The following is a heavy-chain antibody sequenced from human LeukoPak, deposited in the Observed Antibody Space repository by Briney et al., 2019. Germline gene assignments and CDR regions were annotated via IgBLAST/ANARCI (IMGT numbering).Heavy chain of an antibody. CDR3: ARDRIWNDAGHDPFDI. CDR1: GASISSYY. Sequence: PSETLSLTCTVSGASISSYYWSWIRQPAAKGLEWIGRTYTSANTNYSPSFKSRATISIDRSKHQFSLNLPSVTAADTAVYYCARDRIWNDAGHDPFDIWGQGTMVTVSS. D-gene: IGHD1-1*01. CDR2: TYTSANT. V-gene: IGHV4-4*07. J-gene: IGHJ3*02.